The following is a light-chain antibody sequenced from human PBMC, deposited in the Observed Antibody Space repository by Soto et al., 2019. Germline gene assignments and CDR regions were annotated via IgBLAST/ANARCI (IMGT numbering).Light chain of an antibody. J-gene: IGKJ4*01. CDR1: QGISHY. CDR3: QQSYDAQFT. V-gene: IGKV1-39*01. Sequence: DIPLTQSPSSLPASVGDEVTITCRASQGISHYLTWYQQKPGRAPTLLIYGVSTLQSGVPSRFSGGGSGTDFTLTISNLQLEDFATYYCQQSYDAQFTFGGGTRVEIK. CDR2: GVS.